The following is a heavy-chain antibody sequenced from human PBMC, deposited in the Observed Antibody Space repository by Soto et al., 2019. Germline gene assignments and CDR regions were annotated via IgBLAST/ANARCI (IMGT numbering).Heavy chain of an antibody. Sequence: PSETLSLTCTVSGGSISSYYWSWIRQPPGKGLEWIGYIYYSGSTNYNPSLKSRVTISVDTSKNQFSLKLSSVTAADTAVYYCARRYDFWSGYYGNWFDPWGQGTLVTVSS. D-gene: IGHD3-3*01. V-gene: IGHV4-59*01. CDR1: GGSISSYY. J-gene: IGHJ5*02. CDR2: IYYSGST. CDR3: ARRYDFWSGYYGNWFDP.